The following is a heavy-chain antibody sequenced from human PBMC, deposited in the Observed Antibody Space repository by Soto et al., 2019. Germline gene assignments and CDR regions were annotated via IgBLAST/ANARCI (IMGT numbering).Heavy chain of an antibody. D-gene: IGHD2-2*02. J-gene: IGHJ4*02. CDR2: ISYDGSNK. CDR3: AKDFNRIVVVPAAIVDY. Sequence: GGSLRLSCAASGFTFSSYGMHWVRQAPVGGLEWVAVISYDGSNKYYADSVKGRFTISRDNSKNTLYLQMNSLRAEDTAVYYCAKDFNRIVVVPAAIVDYWGQGTLVTVSS. V-gene: IGHV3-30*18. CDR1: GFTFSSYG.